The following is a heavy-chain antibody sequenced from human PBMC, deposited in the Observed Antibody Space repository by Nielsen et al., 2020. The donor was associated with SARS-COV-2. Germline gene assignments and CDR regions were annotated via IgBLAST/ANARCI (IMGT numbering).Heavy chain of an antibody. CDR3: ARVGVGYSYGSGFDY. CDR2: IRRDSGAR. Sequence: GESLKISCVGSGFTLSNYWMSWVRQAPGKGLEWVANIRRDSGARFYVDSVKGRFTISRDNAKNSLYLQMNSLRAEDTAVYHCARVGVGYSYGSGFDYWGQGTLVTVSS. CDR1: GFTLSNYW. J-gene: IGHJ4*02. D-gene: IGHD5-18*01. V-gene: IGHV3-7*04.